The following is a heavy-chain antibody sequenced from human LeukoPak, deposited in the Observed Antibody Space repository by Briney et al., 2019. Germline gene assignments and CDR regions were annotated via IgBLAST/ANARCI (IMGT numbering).Heavy chain of an antibody. Sequence: ASVKVSCKASGYTFTSYGISWVRQAPGQGLEWMGWISAYNGNTKYAQKLQGRVTMTTDTSTSTAYMELRSLRSDDTAVYYCARDHFSSSWSSYYFDYWGQGTLVTVSS. CDR1: GYTFTSYG. V-gene: IGHV1-18*01. J-gene: IGHJ4*02. CDR2: ISAYNGNT. D-gene: IGHD6-13*01. CDR3: ARDHFSSSWSSYYFDY.